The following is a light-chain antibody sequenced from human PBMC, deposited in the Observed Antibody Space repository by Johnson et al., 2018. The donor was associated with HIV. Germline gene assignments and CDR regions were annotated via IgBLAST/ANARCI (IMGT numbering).Light chain of an antibody. J-gene: IGLJ1*01. Sequence: QSVLTQPPSVSAAPGQKVTISCSGSSSNIGNNYVSWYQQLPGTAPKLLIYDNNKRPSGIPDRFSGSKSGTSATLGITGLQTGDEANYYWGTWDSSLSSSVFVTGTEVTVL. CDR3: GTWDSSLSSSV. V-gene: IGLV1-51*01. CDR2: DNN. CDR1: SSNIGNNY.